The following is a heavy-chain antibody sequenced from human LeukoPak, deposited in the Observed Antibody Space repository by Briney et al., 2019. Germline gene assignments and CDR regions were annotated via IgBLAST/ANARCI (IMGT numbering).Heavy chain of an antibody. Sequence: GGSLRLSCAASGFTFSSYGMNWVRQAPGKGLEWVSYISSSSGLIYDADSVKGRITISRDNAKNSLYLQMNNLRAEDTAVYYCAKDRVHFYYMDVWGKGTTVTVSS. CDR2: ISSSSGLI. CDR1: GFTFSSYG. D-gene: IGHD1-1*01. J-gene: IGHJ6*03. CDR3: AKDRVHFYYMDV. V-gene: IGHV3-48*04.